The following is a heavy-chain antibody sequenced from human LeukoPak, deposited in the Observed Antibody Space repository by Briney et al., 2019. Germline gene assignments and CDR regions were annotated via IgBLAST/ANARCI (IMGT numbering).Heavy chain of an antibody. Sequence: PSETLPLTCTVSGGSISSYYWSWIRQPPGKGLEWIGYIYYSGSTNYNPSLKSRVTISVDTSKNQFSLKLSSVTAADTAVYYCATGGNIAAAGGHDAFDIWGQGTMVTVSS. CDR2: IYYSGST. J-gene: IGHJ3*02. CDR1: GGSISSYY. V-gene: IGHV4-59*12. CDR3: ATGGNIAAAGGHDAFDI. D-gene: IGHD6-13*01.